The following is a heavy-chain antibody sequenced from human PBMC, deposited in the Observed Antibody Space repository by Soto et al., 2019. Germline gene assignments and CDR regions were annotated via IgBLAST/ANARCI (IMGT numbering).Heavy chain of an antibody. V-gene: IGHV1-18*01. CDR2: ISTYNGNT. Sequence: GASGKVSLKASGYTLSNYCFSWVRQAPGQGLEWMGCISTYNGNTNYAQKLQGRVTMTTDTSTSTAYMELRSLRSDDTAVYYCARGSYSGSYHYEGGCDYWG. CDR1: GYTLSNYC. J-gene: IGHJ4*01. CDR3: ARGSYSGSYHYEGGCDY. D-gene: IGHD1-26*01.